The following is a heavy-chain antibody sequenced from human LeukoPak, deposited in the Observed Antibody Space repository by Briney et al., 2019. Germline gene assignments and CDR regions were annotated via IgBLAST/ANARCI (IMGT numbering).Heavy chain of an antibody. J-gene: IGHJ4*02. CDR2: INHSGST. D-gene: IGHD2-15*01. CDR3: GGSKRYFDY. V-gene: IGHV4-34*01. CDR1: GGSFSGYY. Sequence: SETLSLTCAVYGGSFSGYYWSWIRQPPGKGLEWIGEINHSGSTNYNPSLKSRVTISVDTSKNQFSLKLSSVTAADTAVYYCGGSKRYFDYWGQGTLVTVSS.